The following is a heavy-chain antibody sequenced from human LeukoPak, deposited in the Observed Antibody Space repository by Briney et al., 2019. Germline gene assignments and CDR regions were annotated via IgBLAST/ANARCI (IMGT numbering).Heavy chain of an antibody. CDR2: ISSSSSTI. V-gene: IGHV3-48*04. D-gene: IGHD1-26*01. CDR1: GFTFSSYS. CDR3: ARDELLS. J-gene: IGHJ5*02. Sequence: DPGGSLRLSCAASGFTFSSYSMNWVGQARGKGRAWVSYISSSSSTIYYADSVKGRFTISRDNAKNSLYLQMNSLRAEDTAVYYCARDELLSWGQGTLVTVSS.